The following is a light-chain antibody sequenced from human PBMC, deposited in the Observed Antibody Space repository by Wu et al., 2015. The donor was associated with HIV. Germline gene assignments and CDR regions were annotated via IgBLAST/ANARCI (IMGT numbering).Light chain of an antibody. V-gene: IGKV3-20*01. J-gene: IGKJ5*01. CDR3: QQYRFSPIT. CDR2: GAS. CDR1: RSLSSF. Sequence: EIVLTQSPGTLSLSPGERATLSCRASRSLSSFLAWYQQKPDQAPRLLIYGASNGATGIPDRFSGSGSGTDFTLTISRLEPEDFAVYYCQQYRFSPITFGQGTRLEIK.